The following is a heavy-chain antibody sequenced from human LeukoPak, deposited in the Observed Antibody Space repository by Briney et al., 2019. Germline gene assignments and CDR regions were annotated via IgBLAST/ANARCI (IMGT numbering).Heavy chain of an antibody. J-gene: IGHJ4*02. CDR1: GGSFSGYY. Sequence: SETLSLTCAVYGGSFSGYYWSWLRQPPGKGLEWIGEINHSGSTNYNPSLTSRVTISVDTSKNQFSLKLSSVTAADTAVYYCARADYDYVWGSYRSGELGYWGQGTLVTVSS. CDR2: INHSGST. D-gene: IGHD3-16*02. CDR3: ARADYDYVWGSYRSGELGY. V-gene: IGHV4-34*01.